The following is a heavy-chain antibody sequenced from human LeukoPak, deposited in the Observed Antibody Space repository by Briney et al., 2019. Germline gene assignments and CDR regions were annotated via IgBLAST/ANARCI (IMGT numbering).Heavy chain of an antibody. J-gene: IGHJ5*02. CDR3: ARVLSDYGDSDWFDP. V-gene: IGHV1-18*04. CDR1: GYTFTSYG. Sequence: ASVKVSCKASGYTFTSYGISWVRQAPGQGLEWMGWISAYNGNTNYAQKLQGRVTMTTDTSTSTAYMELRSLRSDDTAVYYCARVLSDYGDSDWFDPWGQGTLVPVSS. CDR2: ISAYNGNT. D-gene: IGHD4-17*01.